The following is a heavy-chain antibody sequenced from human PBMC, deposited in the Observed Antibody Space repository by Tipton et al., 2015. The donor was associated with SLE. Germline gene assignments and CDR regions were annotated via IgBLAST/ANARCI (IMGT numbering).Heavy chain of an antibody. J-gene: IGHJ4*02. CDR2: INHSGST. CDR3: ARGSTGSDY. CDR1: GGSFSGYY. D-gene: IGHD1-1*01. Sequence: TLSLTCAVYGGSFSGYYWSWIRQPPGKGLEWIGEINHSGSTNYNPSLKSRVTISVDTSKNQFSLKLSSVTAADTAVYYCARGSTGSDYWGQGTLVTVSS. V-gene: IGHV4-34*01.